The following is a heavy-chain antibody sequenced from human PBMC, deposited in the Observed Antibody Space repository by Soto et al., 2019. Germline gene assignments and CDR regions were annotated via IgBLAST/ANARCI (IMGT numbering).Heavy chain of an antibody. CDR1: GGSISSSSYY. J-gene: IGHJ4*02. Sequence: LSETLSLTCTVSGGSISSSSYYWGWIRQPPGKGLEWIGSIYYSGSTYYNPSLKSRVTISVDTSKNQFSLKLSSVTAADTAVYYCARNSWRNYYDSSGYELDYWGQGTLVTVSS. CDR2: IYYSGST. D-gene: IGHD3-22*01. CDR3: ARNSWRNYYDSSGYELDY. V-gene: IGHV4-39*01.